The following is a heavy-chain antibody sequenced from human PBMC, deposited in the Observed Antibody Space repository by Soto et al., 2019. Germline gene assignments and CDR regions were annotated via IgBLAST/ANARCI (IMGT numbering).Heavy chain of an antibody. D-gene: IGHD5-12*01. CDR2: ISGVGNDR. CDR3: AWSLVMVAPDNEIFDD. V-gene: IGHV3-23*01. CDR1: GFPFISHA. J-gene: IGHJ4*02. Sequence: AWCLGISCAASGFPFISHAMSWVRQTPEKGLEWVAGISGVGNDRYYADFVQGRFTVSRDNSRNILYLQRSSQRADDTAMYFCAWSLVMVAPDNEIFDDWGQGTLVTVSS.